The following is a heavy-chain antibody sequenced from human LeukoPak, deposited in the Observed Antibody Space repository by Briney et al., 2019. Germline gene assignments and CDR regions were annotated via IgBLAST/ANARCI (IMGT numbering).Heavy chain of an antibody. D-gene: IGHD6-13*01. J-gene: IGHJ5*02. Sequence: ASVKVSCKASGYTFTGHYMHWVRQAPGQGLEWMGWINPNSGGTHYAQTFQGRVALTRDTSISTAYMELSRLRSDDTAMYYCARDQVPITAALTSWFDTWGQGTLVTVSS. CDR3: ARDQVPITAALTSWFDT. V-gene: IGHV1-2*02. CDR2: INPNSGGT. CDR1: GYTFTGHY.